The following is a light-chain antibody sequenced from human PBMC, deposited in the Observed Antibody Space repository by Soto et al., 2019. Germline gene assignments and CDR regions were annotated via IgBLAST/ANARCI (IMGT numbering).Light chain of an antibody. Sequence: DIQMTQSPSSLSASVGDRVTITCRASQGINIYLAWYQQKTGEAPKLLIYAASTLQSGVPSRFSGSGSGTDFTLTISSLQPEDVATYYCQKYDNALGTFGQGTKVEIK. V-gene: IGKV1-27*01. CDR1: QGINIY. CDR2: AAS. J-gene: IGKJ1*01. CDR3: QKYDNALGT.